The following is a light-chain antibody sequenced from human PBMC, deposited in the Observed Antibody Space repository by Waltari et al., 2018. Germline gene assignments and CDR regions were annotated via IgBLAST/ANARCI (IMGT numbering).Light chain of an antibody. J-gene: IGLJ7*01. CDR3: GTWDSSLSGAV. V-gene: IGLV1-51*01. CDR2: DNT. CDR1: SSNIGSNY. Sequence: QSVLTQPPSVSAAPGQRVTISCSGGSSNIGSNYVSWYRQFPGTVPKLLIYDNTGRTSGIPGRFPGSGSGTSATLAITGRQAVDEAEYDCGTWDSSLSGAVFGGGTNLTVL.